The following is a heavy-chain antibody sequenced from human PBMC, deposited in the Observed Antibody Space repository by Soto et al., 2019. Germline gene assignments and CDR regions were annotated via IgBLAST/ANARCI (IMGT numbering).Heavy chain of an antibody. CDR3: ARDPSVATYWYFDL. V-gene: IGHV4-31*03. CDR2: INYSGST. J-gene: IGHJ2*01. Sequence: QVQLQESGPGLVKPSQTLSLTCTVSGGSISSGGNYWSWIRQHPGKGLEWIGYINYSGSTYYNPSLKSRVTISVDTSKNQFSVKLRSVTAADTAVYYCARDPSVATYWYFDLWGRGTLVTVSS. D-gene: IGHD2-15*01. CDR1: GGSISSGGNY.